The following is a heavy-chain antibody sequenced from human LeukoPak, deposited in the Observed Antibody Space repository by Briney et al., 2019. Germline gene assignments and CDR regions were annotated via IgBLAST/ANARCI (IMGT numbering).Heavy chain of an antibody. Sequence: GVSLRLSCAASGFIFSSYAMHWVRQAPGKGLEWVAVISYDGSNKYYADSVKGRFTISRDDSKNTLYLQMNSLRPEDTAVYYCARDPLSVTGTNERYDYYGFDVWGQGTTVTVSS. J-gene: IGHJ6*02. CDR3: ARDPLSVTGTNERYDYYGFDV. D-gene: IGHD6-19*01. V-gene: IGHV3-30*14. CDR1: GFIFSSYA. CDR2: ISYDGSNK.